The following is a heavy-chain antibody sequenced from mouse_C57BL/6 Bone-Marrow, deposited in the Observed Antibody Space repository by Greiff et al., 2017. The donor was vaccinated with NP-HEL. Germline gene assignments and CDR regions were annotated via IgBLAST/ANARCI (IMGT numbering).Heavy chain of an antibody. CDR1: GYSITSDY. CDR3: ASSPSWLRRNYYAMDY. V-gene: IGHV3-8*01. Sequence: DVQLVESGPGLAKPSQTLSLTCSVTGYSITSDYWTWIRKFPGNKLEYMGYISYSGSTYYNPSLKSRISITRDTSKNQYYLQLNSVTTEDTATYYCASSPSWLRRNYYAMDYRGQGTSVTVSS. D-gene: IGHD2-2*01. CDR2: ISYSGST. J-gene: IGHJ4*01.